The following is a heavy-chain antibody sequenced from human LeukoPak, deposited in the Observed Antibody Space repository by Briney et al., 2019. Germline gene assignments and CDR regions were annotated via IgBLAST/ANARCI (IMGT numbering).Heavy chain of an antibody. CDR3: ASRSLDGYDYYFDY. Sequence: GGSLRLSCAASGFTFSSYSMNWVRQAPGKGLEWVSSIIVGSSYIYYADSVKGRFTISRDDARNSLYLQMNSLRAEDTAVYYCASRSLDGYDYYFDYWGQGTLVTVSS. CDR1: GFTFSSYS. J-gene: IGHJ4*02. CDR2: IIVGSSYI. D-gene: IGHD5-12*01. V-gene: IGHV3-21*01.